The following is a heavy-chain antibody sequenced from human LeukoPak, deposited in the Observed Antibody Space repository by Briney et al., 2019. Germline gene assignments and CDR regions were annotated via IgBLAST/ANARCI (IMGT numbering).Heavy chain of an antibody. J-gene: IGHJ4*02. CDR3: ARVWELWTVFDY. D-gene: IGHD1-26*01. V-gene: IGHV3-11*01. CDR2: ISSSGSTI. CDR1: GFTFSDYY. Sequence: PGGSLRPSCAASGFTFSDYYMSWIRQAPGKGLEWVSYISSSGSTIYYADSVKGRFTISRDNAKNSLYLQMNSLRAEDTAVYYCARVWELWTVFDYWGQGTLVTVSS.